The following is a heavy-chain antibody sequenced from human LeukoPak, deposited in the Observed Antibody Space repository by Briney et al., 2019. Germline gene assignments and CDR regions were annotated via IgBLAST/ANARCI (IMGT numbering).Heavy chain of an antibody. CDR3: ATGEYYDILTGYYRLDY. CDR1: GFTFDDYA. D-gene: IGHD3-9*01. CDR2: ISWNSGSI. J-gene: IGHJ4*02. V-gene: IGHV3-9*01. Sequence: PGGSLRLCCAASGFTFDDYAMHWVRQAPGKGLEWASGISWNSGSIGYADSVKGRFTISRDNAKNSLYLQMNSLRAEDTALYYCATGEYYDILTGYYRLDYWGQGTLVTVSS.